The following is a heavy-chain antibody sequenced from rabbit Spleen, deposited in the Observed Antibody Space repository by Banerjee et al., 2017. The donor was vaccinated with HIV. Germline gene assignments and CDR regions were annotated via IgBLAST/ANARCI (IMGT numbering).Heavy chain of an antibody. J-gene: IGHJ6*01. CDR3: ARDLVGVIGWNFYL. Sequence: QEQLVESGGGLVQPTGSLTLTCKASGLSFGDRDEMCWVRQAPGKGLEWIACINTATGKAVYATWAKGRFTISRTSSTTVTLRMTSLTAADRAAYFCARDLVGVIGWNFYLWGPGTLVTVS. CDR1: GLSFGDRDE. V-gene: IGHV1S45*01. CDR2: INTATGKA. D-gene: IGHD1-1*01.